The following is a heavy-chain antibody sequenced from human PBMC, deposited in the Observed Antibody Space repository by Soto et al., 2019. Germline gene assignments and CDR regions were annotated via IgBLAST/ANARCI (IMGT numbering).Heavy chain of an antibody. J-gene: IGHJ6*02. Sequence: GGSLRLSCAASGFTFSSYGMHWVRQAPGKGLEWVAVISYDGSNKYYADSVKGRFTISRDNSKNTLYLQMNSLRAEDTAVYYRAKGGPATAIYYYYYYGMDVWGQGTTVTVSS. CDR3: AKGGPATAIYYYYYYGMDV. CDR2: ISYDGSNK. CDR1: GFTFSSYG. V-gene: IGHV3-30*18. D-gene: IGHD2-21*02.